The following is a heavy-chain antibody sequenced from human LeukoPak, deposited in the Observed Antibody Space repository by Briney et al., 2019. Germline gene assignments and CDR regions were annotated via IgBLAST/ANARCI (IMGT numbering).Heavy chain of an antibody. V-gene: IGHV3-23*01. CDR3: AKDAMVREWEPPVWFDP. D-gene: IGHD1-26*01. CDR2: ISGSGGST. Sequence: GGSLRLSCVASGFTFKTHTMNWVRQAPGKGLEWVSAISGSGGSTYYADSVKGRFTISRDNSKNTLYLQMNSLRAEDTAVYYCAKDAMVREWEPPVWFDPWGQGTLVTVSS. J-gene: IGHJ5*02. CDR1: GFTFKTHT.